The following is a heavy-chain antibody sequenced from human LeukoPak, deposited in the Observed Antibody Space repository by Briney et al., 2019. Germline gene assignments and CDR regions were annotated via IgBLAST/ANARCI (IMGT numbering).Heavy chain of an antibody. Sequence: PGGSLRLSCAASGFTFSSYEMNWVRQAPGKGLEWVSYISSSGSTIYYAGSVKGRFTISRDNAKNSLYLQMNSLRAEDTAVYYCARNGGAVNYYYYYMDVWGKGTTVTISS. D-gene: IGHD3-16*01. CDR3: ARNGGAVNYYYYYMDV. CDR2: ISSSGSTI. V-gene: IGHV3-48*03. J-gene: IGHJ6*03. CDR1: GFTFSSYE.